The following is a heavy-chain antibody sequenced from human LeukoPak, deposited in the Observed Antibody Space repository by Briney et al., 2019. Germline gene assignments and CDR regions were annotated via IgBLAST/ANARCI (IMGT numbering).Heavy chain of an antibody. CDR3: ARGPSSDY. Sequence: SETLSLTCTVSGGSISSSSYYWGWIRQPPGKGLEWIGEINHSGSTNYNPSFKSRVTISVDTSKNQFSLKLSSVTAADTAVYYCARGPSSDYWGQGTLVTVSS. V-gene: IGHV4-39*07. CDR2: INHSGST. CDR1: GGSISSSSYY. J-gene: IGHJ4*02.